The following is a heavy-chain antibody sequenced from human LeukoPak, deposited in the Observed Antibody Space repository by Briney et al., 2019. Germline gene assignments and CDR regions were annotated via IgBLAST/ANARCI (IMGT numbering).Heavy chain of an antibody. V-gene: IGHV3-7*01. D-gene: IGHD3-10*01. CDR2: IKQDGSEK. J-gene: IGHJ3*02. CDR1: GFTFSNYW. Sequence: PGGSLRLSCAASGFTFSNYWMSWVRQAPGKGLEWMANIKQDGSEKYYVDSVKGRFTISRDNAKNSLYLQMNSLRAEDTAVYYCARDSGYGGMSIDAFDIWGQGTMVTVSS. CDR3: ARDSGYGGMSIDAFDI.